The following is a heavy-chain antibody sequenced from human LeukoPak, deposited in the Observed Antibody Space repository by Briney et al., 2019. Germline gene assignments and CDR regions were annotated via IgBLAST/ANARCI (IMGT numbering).Heavy chain of an antibody. CDR3: ARVRTEGYIDL. CDR2: IRQGGSEK. Sequence: PGGSLRLSCTASGFMFSTYWMTWVRQAPGMGLEWVANIRQGGSEKFYADSVKGRFIISRDNAKNSLYLQLNSLRAEDTGVYYCARVRTEGYIDLWGRGTLVIVSS. V-gene: IGHV3-7*01. D-gene: IGHD6-13*01. J-gene: IGHJ2*01. CDR1: GFMFSTYW.